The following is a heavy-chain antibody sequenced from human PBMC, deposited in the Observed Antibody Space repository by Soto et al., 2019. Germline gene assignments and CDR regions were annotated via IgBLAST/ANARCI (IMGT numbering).Heavy chain of an antibody. CDR3: ARDRDYYGSGSFYGMDV. D-gene: IGHD3-10*01. J-gene: IGHJ6*02. V-gene: IGHV1-69*13. Sequence: ASVKVSCKASGGTFSSYAISWVRQAPGQGLEWMGGIIPIFGTANYAQKFQGRVTITADESTSTAYMELSSLRSEDTAVYYCARDRDYYGSGSFYGMDVWGQGTKVTVYS. CDR2: IIPIFGTA. CDR1: GGTFSSYA.